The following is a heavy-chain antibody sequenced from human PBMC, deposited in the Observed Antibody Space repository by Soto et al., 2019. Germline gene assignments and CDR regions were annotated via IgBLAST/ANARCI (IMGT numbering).Heavy chain of an antibody. V-gene: IGHV6-1*01. Sequence: SQTLSLTCAISGDSVPSNSAAWNWIRQSPSRGLEWLGRTYYRSKWYNDYAVSVKSRITINPDTSKNQFSLQLNSVTPEDTAVYYCARDRPVDPSSSVYYYYGMDVWGQGTTVTV. CDR1: GDSVPSNSAA. CDR2: TYYRSKWYN. J-gene: IGHJ6*02. CDR3: ARDRPVDPSSSVYYYYGMDV. D-gene: IGHD6-6*01.